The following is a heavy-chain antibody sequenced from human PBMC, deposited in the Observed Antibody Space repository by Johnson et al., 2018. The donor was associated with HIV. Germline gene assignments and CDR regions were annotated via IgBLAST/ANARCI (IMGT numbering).Heavy chain of an antibody. J-gene: IGHJ3*02. CDR3: ARGNYDFWSGYYRVTNAFDI. CDR2: IKSKTDGGTT. CDR1: GFTFSNAW. Sequence: VQLVESGGGLVKPGGSLRLSCAASGFTFSNAWMSWVRQAPGKGLEWVGRIKSKTDGGTTDYAAPVKGRFTISRDDSKNTLFLQMNSLRAEDTAVYYCARGNYDFWSGYYRVTNAFDIWGQGTMVTVSS. D-gene: IGHD3-3*01. V-gene: IGHV3-15*01.